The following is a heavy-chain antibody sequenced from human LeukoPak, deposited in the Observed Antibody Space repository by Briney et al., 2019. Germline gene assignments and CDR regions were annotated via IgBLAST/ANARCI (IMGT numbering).Heavy chain of an antibody. V-gene: IGHV1-8*03. Sequence: GASVKVSCKASGYTFTGYYMHWVRQAPGQGLEWMGRINPNSGNTGYAQKFQGRVTITRNTSISTAYMELSSLRSEDTAVYYCARGLYCSSTSCYISWFDPWGQGTLVTVSS. CDR2: INPNSGNT. CDR1: GYTFTGYY. D-gene: IGHD2-2*02. CDR3: ARGLYCSSTSCYISWFDP. J-gene: IGHJ5*02.